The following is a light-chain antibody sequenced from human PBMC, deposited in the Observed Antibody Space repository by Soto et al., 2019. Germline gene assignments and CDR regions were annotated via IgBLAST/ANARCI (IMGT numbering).Light chain of an antibody. CDR3: ISYASSTTLWV. V-gene: IGLV2-14*01. J-gene: IGLJ1*01. CDR1: SGDVGGFDF. Sequence: QSALTQPASVSGSPGQSITISCTGTSGDVGGFDFVSWYQQYPGKAPKLIISDVTNRPSGVSNRFSGSKSGNTASLTISGLQAEDEADYYCISYASSTTLWVFGTGTKLTVL. CDR2: DVT.